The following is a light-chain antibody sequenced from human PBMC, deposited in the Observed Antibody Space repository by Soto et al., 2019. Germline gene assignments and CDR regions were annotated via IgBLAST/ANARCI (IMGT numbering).Light chain of an antibody. CDR2: DVT. CDR1: SNDVGGYNF. J-gene: IGLJ1*01. CDR3: CSYAGSYSYL. V-gene: IGLV2-11*01. Sequence: QSALTQPRSVSGSPGQSVTISCTGTSNDVGGYNFVSWYQQHPGKAPKLMIYDVTKRPSGVPDRFSGSKSGNTASLTISGLQAEDEADYYCCSYAGSYSYLFGSGTKVTVL.